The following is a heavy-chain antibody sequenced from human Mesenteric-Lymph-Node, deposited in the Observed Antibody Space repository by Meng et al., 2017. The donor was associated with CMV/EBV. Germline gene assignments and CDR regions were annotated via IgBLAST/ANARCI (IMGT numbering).Heavy chain of an antibody. Sequence: GESLKISCAASGFTFSSYWMHWVRQGPGKGLEWVSAISGSGGSTYYADSVKGRFTISRDNSKNTLYLQMNSLRAEDTAVYYCAKDYWTYDFWSGPGDYWGQGTLVTVSS. V-gene: IGHV3-23*01. J-gene: IGHJ4*02. CDR1: GFTFSSYW. D-gene: IGHD3-3*01. CDR2: ISGSGGST. CDR3: AKDYWTYDFWSGPGDY.